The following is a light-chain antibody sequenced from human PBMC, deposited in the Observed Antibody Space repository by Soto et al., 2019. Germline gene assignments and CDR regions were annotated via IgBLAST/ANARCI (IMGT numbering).Light chain of an antibody. CDR3: QHFHNWPPWT. CDR1: QSVSSS. Sequence: VVMTQSPDTLSVSPGDRATLSCRASQSVSSSLAWYQQKTGQAPRLLIYGASTRATGVPARFSGSGSGTEFTLTISSLPSEDVAVYYCQHFHNWPPWTFGHGTRVEI. J-gene: IGKJ1*01. V-gene: IGKV3-15*01. CDR2: GAS.